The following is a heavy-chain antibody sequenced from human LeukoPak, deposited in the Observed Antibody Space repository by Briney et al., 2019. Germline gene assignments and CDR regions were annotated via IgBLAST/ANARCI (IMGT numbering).Heavy chain of an antibody. D-gene: IGHD5-18*01. CDR2: IGTSGDYI. CDR3: ARRGYSYGYDY. J-gene: IGHJ4*02. CDR1: GFIFSTYN. Sequence: GGSLRLSCTASGFIFSTYNMNWVRQAPGKGLEWVSSIGTSGDYIYYADSVQGRFTISRDDAKNSLYLQMNSLRAEDTAVYYCARRGYSYGYDYWGQGTLVTVSS. V-gene: IGHV3-21*01.